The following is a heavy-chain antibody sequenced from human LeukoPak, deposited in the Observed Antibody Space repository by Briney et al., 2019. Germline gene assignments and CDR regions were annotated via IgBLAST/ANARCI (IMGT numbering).Heavy chain of an antibody. D-gene: IGHD6-6*01. CDR1: GFAFSEHW. CDR2: INQDESKK. V-gene: IGHV3-7*01. CDR3: AISTFSSSPS. Sequence: PGGSLRPSSAVSGFAFSEHWMIWVRQAPGKGLEWVANINQDESKKYYVDSVEGRFTISRDNAQNSLYLQMNSLRAEDTAVYYCAISTFSSSPSWGQGTPVIVSS. J-gene: IGHJ5*02.